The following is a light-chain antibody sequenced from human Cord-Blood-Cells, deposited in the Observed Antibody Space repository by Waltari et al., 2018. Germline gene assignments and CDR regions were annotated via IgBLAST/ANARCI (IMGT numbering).Light chain of an antibody. CDR2: EVS. CDR3: SSYTSSSTLDVV. Sequence: QSALTQPASVSGSPGQSITISCTGTSSAVGGYNFYSWYQQHPGKAPKLMIYEVSNRPSGVSNRFSGSKSGNTASLTISGLQAEDEADYYCSSYTSSSTLDVVFGGGTKLTVL. J-gene: IGLJ2*01. V-gene: IGLV2-14*01. CDR1: SSAVGGYNF.